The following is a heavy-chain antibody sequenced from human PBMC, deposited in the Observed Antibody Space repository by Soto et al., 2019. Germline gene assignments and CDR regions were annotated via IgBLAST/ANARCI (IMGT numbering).Heavy chain of an antibody. Sequence: GGFLRLSCAASGFTYTNNDMTWVRQAPGKGPEWVSTITGSGSTSYADSVKGRFTISRDNSNNMLYLQMNSLRAEDTALYYCVKNRGNYDGWGQGTLVTVSS. CDR3: VKNRGNYDG. CDR2: ITGSGST. CDR1: GFTYTNND. D-gene: IGHD3-16*01. J-gene: IGHJ4*02. V-gene: IGHV3-23*01.